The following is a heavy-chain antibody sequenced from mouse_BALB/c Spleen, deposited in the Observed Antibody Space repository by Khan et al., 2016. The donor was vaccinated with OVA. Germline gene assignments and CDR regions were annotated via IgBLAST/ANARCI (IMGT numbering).Heavy chain of an antibody. CDR1: GDSITSGF. CDR2: ITYSGNI. CDR3: ARSYGSWAVDY. Sequence: EVKLLESGPSLVKPSQTLSLTCSVTGDSITSGFWNWIRKFPGNKFEYLGYITYSGNIYYNPSLKSRISITRDTSKSQYYLQLNSVTTEDTATYYCARSYGSWAVDYWGQGTSVTVSS. D-gene: IGHD1-1*01. J-gene: IGHJ4*01. V-gene: IGHV3-8*02.